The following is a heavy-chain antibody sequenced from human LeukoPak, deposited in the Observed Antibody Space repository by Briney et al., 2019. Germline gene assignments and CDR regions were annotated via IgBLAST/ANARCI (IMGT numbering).Heavy chain of an antibody. V-gene: IGHV3-66*04. CDR1: GFTFSSHG. J-gene: IGHJ6*03. CDR3: ARHGSITMIRGRLRYYYMDV. D-gene: IGHD3-10*01. CDR2: IYSGDNT. Sequence: LAGGSLRLSCAASGFTFSSHGMNWVRQAPGKGLEWVSVIYSGDNTYYADSVKGRFTISRDNSKNTLYLQMNSLRAEDTAVYYCARHGSITMIRGRLRYYYMDVWGKGTTVTVSS.